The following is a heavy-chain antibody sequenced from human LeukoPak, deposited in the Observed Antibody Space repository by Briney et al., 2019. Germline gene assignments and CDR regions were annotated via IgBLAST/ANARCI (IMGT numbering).Heavy chain of an antibody. CDR1: GFTFSSYA. Sequence: GGSLRLSCAASGFTFSSYAMSWVRQAPGKGLEWVSAISGSGGSTYYADSVKGRFTISRDNAKNSLYLQMNSLRAEDTAVYYCAREIMAYYDFWSGYYTLDNWFDPWGQGTLVTVSS. CDR2: ISGSGGST. D-gene: IGHD3-3*01. CDR3: AREIMAYYDFWSGYYTLDNWFDP. J-gene: IGHJ5*02. V-gene: IGHV3-23*01.